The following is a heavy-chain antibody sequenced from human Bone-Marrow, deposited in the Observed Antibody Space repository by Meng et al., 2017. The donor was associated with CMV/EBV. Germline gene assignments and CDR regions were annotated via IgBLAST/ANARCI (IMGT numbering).Heavy chain of an antibody. CDR2: ISSSSGRK. CDR3: AKVHSSSWYQIAVGYFQH. V-gene: IGHV3-23*01. J-gene: IGHJ1*01. Sequence: LSFRSDDKGWGRREREKGGEWVSAISSSSGRKYYEEYVKGRFTITRENYKNKLCLQMNSLRGEDTAVYYCAKVHSSSWYQIAVGYFQHWGQGTLVTVSS. CDR1: LSFRSDD. D-gene: IGHD6-13*01.